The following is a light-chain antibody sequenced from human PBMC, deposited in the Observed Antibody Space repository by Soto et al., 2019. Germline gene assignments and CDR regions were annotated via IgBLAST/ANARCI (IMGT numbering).Light chain of an antibody. Sequence: EIVLTQSPGTLSLSPGEGATVSCRVSQSINSKSLVWYQRKFGQAPRLLIYNTSSRATGIPDRFSGSGSGTDFTLSISRLEPGVFAVYYCQHYGGSFIFGPGTKVDFK. CDR1: QSINSKS. CDR2: NTS. CDR3: QHYGGSFI. V-gene: IGKV3-20*01. J-gene: IGKJ3*01.